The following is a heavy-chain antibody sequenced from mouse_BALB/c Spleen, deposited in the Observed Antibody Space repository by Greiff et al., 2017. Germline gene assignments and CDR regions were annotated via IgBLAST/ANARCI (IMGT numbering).Heavy chain of an antibody. D-gene: IGHD1-1*01. Sequence: EVQLQQSGPELVKPGASVKIPCKASGYTFTDYNMDWVKQSHGKSLEWIGDINPNNGGTIYNQKFKGKATLTVDKSSSTAYMELRSLTSEDTAVYYCARSYYGPYYFDYWGQGTTLTVSS. J-gene: IGHJ2*01. CDR3: ARSYYGPYYFDY. V-gene: IGHV1-18*01. CDR1: GYTFTDYN. CDR2: INPNNGGT.